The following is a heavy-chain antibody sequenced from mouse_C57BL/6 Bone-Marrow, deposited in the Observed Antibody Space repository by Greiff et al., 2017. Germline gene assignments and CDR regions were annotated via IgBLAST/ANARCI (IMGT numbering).Heavy chain of an antibody. Sequence: QVQLQQSGAELARPGASVKMSCKASGYTFTSYTMHWVKQRPGQGLEWIGYINPSSGYTKYNQKFKDKATLTADKSSSTAYMQLSSLTSEDSAVYYCARSDSSGMAWFAYWGQGTLVTVSA. V-gene: IGHV1-4*01. CDR1: GYTFTSYT. J-gene: IGHJ3*01. CDR2: INPSSGYT. CDR3: ARSDSSGMAWFAY. D-gene: IGHD3-2*02.